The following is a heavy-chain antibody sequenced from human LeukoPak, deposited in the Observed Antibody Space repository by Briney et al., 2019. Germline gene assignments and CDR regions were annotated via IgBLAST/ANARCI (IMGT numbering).Heavy chain of an antibody. CDR1: GGSISSSSYY. V-gene: IGHV4-39*07. D-gene: IGHD5-24*01. CDR2: IYYSGST. Sequence: PSETLSLTCTVSGGSISSSSYYWGWIRQPPGKGLEWIGSIYYSGSTYYNPSLKSRVTISVDTSKNQFSLKLSSVTAADTAVYYCARQSRDGYKSLDYWGQGTLVTVSS. CDR3: ARQSRDGYKSLDY. J-gene: IGHJ4*02.